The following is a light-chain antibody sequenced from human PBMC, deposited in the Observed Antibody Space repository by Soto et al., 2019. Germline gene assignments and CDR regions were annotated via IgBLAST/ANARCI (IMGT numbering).Light chain of an antibody. CDR2: AAS. V-gene: IGKV1-12*01. J-gene: IGKJ3*01. CDR3: QQTNSCPFT. CDR1: PGISSW. Sequence: DIQMTQSPSSVSASVGDRVTITCRASPGISSWLAWYQQKPGKAPKLLIYAASSLQSGVPSRFSGSGSGPDFTLAISSLQPEYCATDYGQQTNSCPFTLGPGTKVDSK.